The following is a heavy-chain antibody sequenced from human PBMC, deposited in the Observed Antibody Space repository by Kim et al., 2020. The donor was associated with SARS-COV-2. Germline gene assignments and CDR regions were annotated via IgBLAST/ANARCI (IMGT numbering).Heavy chain of an antibody. D-gene: IGHD3-3*01. V-gene: IGHV4-31*03. CDR2: IYYTGST. CDR3: ARGVEWLLKLYYFDY. Sequence: SETLSLTCTVSGGSISSGGYYWSWIRQHPGKGLEWIGYIYYTGSTYYNPSLKSRVTISVDTSKNQFSLKLSSVTAADTAVYYCARGVEWLLKLYYFDYWGQGTLVTVSS. CDR1: GGSISSGGYY. J-gene: IGHJ4*02.